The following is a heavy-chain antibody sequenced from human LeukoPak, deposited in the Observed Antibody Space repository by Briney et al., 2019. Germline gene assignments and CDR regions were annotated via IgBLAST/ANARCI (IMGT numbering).Heavy chain of an antibody. Sequence: GGSLRLSCEGSGFTFSNHWMSWVRHAPGKGLVWVSRIKSDGGSTTYADSVKGRFTISRDNAKNTLYLQMHSLRADDTAVYFCARGLYASFDYWGQGTLVTVSS. J-gene: IGHJ4*02. V-gene: IGHV3-74*01. CDR1: GFTFSNHW. CDR3: ARGLYASFDY. CDR2: IKSDGGST. D-gene: IGHD3-16*01.